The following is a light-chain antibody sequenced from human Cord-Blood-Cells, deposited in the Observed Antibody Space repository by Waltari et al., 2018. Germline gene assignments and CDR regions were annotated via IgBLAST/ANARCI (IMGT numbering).Light chain of an antibody. J-gene: IGLJ1*01. Sequence: NFMLTQPHSVSESPGKTVTISCTHSSGSIASNYVQWYQQRPGSAPTTVIYEDNQRPSGVPDRFSGSNDSSSNSASLTISGLKTEDEADYYCQSYDSSNYVFGTGTKVTVL. V-gene: IGLV6-57*03. CDR2: EDN. CDR3: QSYDSSNYV. CDR1: SGSIASNY.